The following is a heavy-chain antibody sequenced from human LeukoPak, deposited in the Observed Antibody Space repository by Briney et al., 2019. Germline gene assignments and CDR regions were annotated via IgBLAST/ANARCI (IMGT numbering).Heavy chain of an antibody. CDR2: ISTYNGNT. CDR3: AREEGAPIAAANV. J-gene: IGHJ3*01. CDR1: GGTFSSYA. D-gene: IGHD6-13*01. V-gene: IGHV1-18*01. Sequence: ASVKVSCKASGGTFSSYAISWVRQAPGQGLEWMGWISTYNGNTYYAQKFQGRVTMTTDTSTSTAYMELRSLKSDDTAVYYCAREEGAPIAAANVWGLGTMVTVFS.